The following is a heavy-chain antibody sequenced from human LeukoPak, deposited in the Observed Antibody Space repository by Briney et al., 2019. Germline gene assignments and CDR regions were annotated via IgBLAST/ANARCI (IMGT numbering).Heavy chain of an antibody. CDR2: ISAYNGNT. CDR1: GGTFSSYT. D-gene: IGHD2-15*01. J-gene: IGHJ4*02. V-gene: IGHV1-18*01. CDR3: ARDPQRYCSGGSCYPGDY. Sequence: ASVKVSCKASGGTFSSYTISWVRQAPGQGLEWMGWISAYNGNTNYAQKLQGRVTMTTDTSTSTAYMELRSLRSDDTAVYCCARDPQRYCSGGSCYPGDYWGQGTLVTVSS.